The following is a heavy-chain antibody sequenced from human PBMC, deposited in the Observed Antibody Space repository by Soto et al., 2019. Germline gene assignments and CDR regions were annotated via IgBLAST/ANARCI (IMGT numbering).Heavy chain of an antibody. CDR3: ASRVPGYCRNNDCFAYFDY. CDR2: IHSGEKT. J-gene: IGHJ4*02. CDR1: AFTVGDRY. V-gene: IGHV3-66*01. D-gene: IGHD2-2*01. Sequence: TGGSLRLSCAASAFTVGDRYMTWVRQAPGRGLEWVSVIHSGEKTYYADSVKGRFTISRDFSKNTLFLQMNNLRAEDTALYYCASRVPGYCRNNDCFAYFDYWGQGAPVTVSS.